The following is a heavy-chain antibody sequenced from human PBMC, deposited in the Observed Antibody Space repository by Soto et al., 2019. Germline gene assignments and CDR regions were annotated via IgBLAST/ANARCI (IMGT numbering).Heavy chain of an antibody. V-gene: IGHV4-39*01. CDR1: SGSISSTIYS. CDR2: IFYSGST. Sequence: SVTLSVTCTVASGSISSTIYSWDWIRQPPGKGLEWIGSIFYSGSTYYNPSLKSRVTISVDTSKNQFSLKLSSVTAADTAVYYCARNILGGTTDYWGQGTLVTVSS. J-gene: IGHJ4*02. CDR3: ARNILGGTTDY. D-gene: IGHD1-7*01.